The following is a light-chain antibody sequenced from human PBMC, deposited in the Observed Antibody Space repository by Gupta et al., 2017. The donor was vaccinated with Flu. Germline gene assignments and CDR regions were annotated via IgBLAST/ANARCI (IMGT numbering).Light chain of an antibody. CDR1: SGDVGGYNY. V-gene: IGLV2-14*01. Sequence: ITISCTGTSGDVGGYNYVSWYQQHPGKAPKLMIYEVSNRPSGVSNRFSGSKSGNTASLTISGLQAEDEADYYCSSYTSSSTLCVFGTGTKVTVL. CDR3: SSYTSSSTLCV. J-gene: IGLJ1*01. CDR2: EVS.